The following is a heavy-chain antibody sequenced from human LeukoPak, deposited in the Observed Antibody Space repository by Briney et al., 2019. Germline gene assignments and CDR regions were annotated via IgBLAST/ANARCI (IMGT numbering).Heavy chain of an antibody. CDR2: ITSSSYI. Sequence: PGGSLRLSCAASGFTFSSYSMNWVRQAPGKGLEWVSSITSSSYIYYADSVKGRFTVPRDNAKNSLYLQMNSLRAEDTAVYYCARDGRYCSGGSCYSPPWGQGTLVTVSS. J-gene: IGHJ5*02. CDR1: GFTFSSYS. V-gene: IGHV3-21*01. D-gene: IGHD2-15*01. CDR3: ARDGRYCSGGSCYSPP.